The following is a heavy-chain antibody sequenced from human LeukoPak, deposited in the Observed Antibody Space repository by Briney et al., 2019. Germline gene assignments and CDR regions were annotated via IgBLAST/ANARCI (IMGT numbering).Heavy chain of an antibody. D-gene: IGHD4-23*01. CDR1: GGSITTYY. CDR3: ARHSGNSGGAFDI. Sequence: SETLSLTCTFSGGSITTYYWSWIRQPPGKGLEWIGYISYSGSINYHPSLKSRDTISIDTSKTHLSRKLTSVTAADTAVYYCARHSGNSGGAFDIWGQGTMVTVSS. V-gene: IGHV4-59*08. CDR2: ISYSGSI. J-gene: IGHJ3*02.